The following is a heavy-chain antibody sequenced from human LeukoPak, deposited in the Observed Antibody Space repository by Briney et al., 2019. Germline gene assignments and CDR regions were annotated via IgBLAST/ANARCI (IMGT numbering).Heavy chain of an antibody. CDR1: GFAVSSSH. CDR2: IYNGET. J-gene: IGHJ4*02. CDR3: ARDPEWQVGY. D-gene: IGHD6-19*01. V-gene: IGHV3-66*02. Sequence: GGSLRLSCAVSGFAVSSSHMSWVRQAPGKGLEWVSIIYNGETYYADSVKGRFTISRDNSKNTLYLQMNSLRPEDTALYYCARDPEWQVGYWGQGALVTVSS.